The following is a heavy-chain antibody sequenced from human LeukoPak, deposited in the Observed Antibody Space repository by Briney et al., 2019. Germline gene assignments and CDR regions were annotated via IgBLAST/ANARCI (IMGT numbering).Heavy chain of an antibody. CDR2: ISGSGANT. Sequence: PGGSLRLSCAASGFTFSTYAISWVRQAPGKGLEWVSAISGSGANTYYADSVKGRFSISRDNSKNTLSLQMNSLRTEDTAVYYCAKYLTLVRGQYDAFDIWGQGTLVTVSS. J-gene: IGHJ3*02. CDR1: GFTFSTYA. CDR3: AKYLTLVRGQYDAFDI. V-gene: IGHV3-23*01. D-gene: IGHD3-10*01.